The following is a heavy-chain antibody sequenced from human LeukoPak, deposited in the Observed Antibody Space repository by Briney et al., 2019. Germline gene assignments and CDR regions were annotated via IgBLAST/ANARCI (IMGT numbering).Heavy chain of an antibody. Sequence: GESLKISCKASGYTFTGDWIGWVRQMPGKGLEWMGIIYPGDSDTRYSPSFQGQVTISADKSISTAYLQWSSLKASDTAMYYCARVAEPGPRDAFDIWGQGTMVTVSS. D-gene: IGHD6-13*01. CDR3: ARVAEPGPRDAFDI. J-gene: IGHJ3*02. CDR1: GYTFTGDW. CDR2: IYPGDSDT. V-gene: IGHV5-51*01.